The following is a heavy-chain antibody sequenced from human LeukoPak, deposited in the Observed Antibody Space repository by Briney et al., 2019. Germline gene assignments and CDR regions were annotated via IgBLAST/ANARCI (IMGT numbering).Heavy chain of an antibody. CDR2: TNKDGSEK. D-gene: IGHD1-1*01. CDR1: GFIFTDYW. V-gene: IGHV3-7*03. J-gene: IGHJ1*01. Sequence: GGSLRLSCEASGFIFTDYWMTWARQAPGKGLEWVADTNKDGSEKWYVDSVKGRFTISRDNAKNSLYLQMNSLKAGDTALYYCVRDGNDGLNDWEYWGQGALVTVSS. CDR3: VRDGNDGLNDWEY.